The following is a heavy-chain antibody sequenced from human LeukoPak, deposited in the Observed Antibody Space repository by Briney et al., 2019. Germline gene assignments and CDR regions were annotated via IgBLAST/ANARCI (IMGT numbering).Heavy chain of an antibody. Sequence: ASVKVSCKASGYTFTGYSMHWVRQAPGQGLEWMGWVNPNSGDTNYAQKFQGRVTMTRDTSISTAYMELSRLRSDDTAVYYCARGPYGSGSYSDRYDYWGQGTLVTVSS. CDR3: ARGPYGSGSYSDRYDY. CDR2: VNPNSGDT. V-gene: IGHV1-2*02. D-gene: IGHD3-10*01. J-gene: IGHJ4*02. CDR1: GYTFTGYS.